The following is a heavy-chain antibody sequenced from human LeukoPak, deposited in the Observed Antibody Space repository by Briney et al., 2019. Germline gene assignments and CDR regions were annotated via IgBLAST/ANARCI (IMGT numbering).Heavy chain of an antibody. V-gene: IGHV4-34*01. J-gene: IGHJ4*02. CDR1: GGSLSGYY. CDR2: INHSGNT. CDR3: ARQGSGSSYYYYTFPY. D-gene: IGHD1-26*01. Sequence: SETLSLTCAVYGGSLSGYYWGWIRQPPGKGLEWIGEINHSGNTNYNPSLKSRVTMSVDTSKNHFYLKLSPVTAADTAVYYCARQGSGSSYYYYTFPYWGQGTLVTVSS.